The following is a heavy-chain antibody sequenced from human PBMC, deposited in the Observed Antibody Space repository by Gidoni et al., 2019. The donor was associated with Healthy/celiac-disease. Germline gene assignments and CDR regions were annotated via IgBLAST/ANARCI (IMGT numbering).Heavy chain of an antibody. J-gene: IGHJ5*02. D-gene: IGHD2-2*01. V-gene: IGHV3-9*01. Sequence: EVQLVESGGGLVQPGSSLRLSCAPSGFPFYAYPMHWVRNAPGKGMEWVSGISWNSGSIGYADSVKGRFTISRDNAKNSLYLQMNSLRAEDTALYYCAKDIEVVPAAMTTGWFDPWGQGTLVTVSS. CDR1: GFPFYAYP. CDR2: ISWNSGSI. CDR3: AKDIEVVPAAMTTGWFDP.